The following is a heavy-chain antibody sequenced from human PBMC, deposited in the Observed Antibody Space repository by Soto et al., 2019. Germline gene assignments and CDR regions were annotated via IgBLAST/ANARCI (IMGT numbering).Heavy chain of an antibody. J-gene: IGHJ6*02. V-gene: IGHV1-18*01. CDR2: ISAYNGNT. Sequence: QVQLVQSGAEVKKPGASVKVSCKASGYIFTSYGISWVRQAPGQGLEWMGWISAYNGNTNYAQKLQGRVTMTTDTSTSTAYMELRSLRSDDTAVYYCAREEPLTHGYSSSWETGYYGMDVWGQGTTVTVSS. CDR3: AREEPLTHGYSSSWETGYYGMDV. CDR1: GYIFTSYG. D-gene: IGHD6-13*01.